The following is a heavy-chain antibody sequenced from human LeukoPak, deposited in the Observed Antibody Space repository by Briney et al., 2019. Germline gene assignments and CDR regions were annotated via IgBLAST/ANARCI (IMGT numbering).Heavy chain of an antibody. Sequence: SETLSLTCTVSGDSISRYYWSWIRQPPGKGLEWIGFIYSSGRANYTNYNPSLTSRATISVDTSKNQFSLKLSSVTAADTAVYYCARGRDYDSTTYWGDYYMDVWGKGTTVTVSS. CDR3: ARGRDYDSTTYWGDYYMDV. J-gene: IGHJ6*03. CDR2: IYSSGRANYT. D-gene: IGHD2/OR15-2a*01. CDR1: GDSISRYY. V-gene: IGHV4-59*01.